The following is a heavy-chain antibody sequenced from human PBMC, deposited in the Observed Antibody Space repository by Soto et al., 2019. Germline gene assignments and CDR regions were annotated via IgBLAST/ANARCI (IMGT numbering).Heavy chain of an antibody. D-gene: IGHD6-13*01. CDR3: AREGSGSYSSSWLHYYYYMDV. V-gene: IGHV1-3*01. J-gene: IGHJ6*03. CDR1: GYTFTSYA. CDR2: INAGNGNT. Sequence: GASVKVSCKASGYTFTSYAMHWVRQAPGQRLEWMGWINAGNGNTKYSQKFQGRVTITRDTSASTAYMELSSLRSEDTAVYYCAREGSGSYSSSWLHYYYYMDVWGKGTTVTVSS.